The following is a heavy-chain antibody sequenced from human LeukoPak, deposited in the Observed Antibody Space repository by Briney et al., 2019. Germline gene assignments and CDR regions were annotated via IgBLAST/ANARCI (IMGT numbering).Heavy chain of an antibody. D-gene: IGHD3-16*01. CDR1: GYSFDSGYY. CDR2: IYYSGST. V-gene: IGHV4-38-2*02. J-gene: IGHJ6*03. Sequence: PSETLSLTCTVSGYSFDSGYYWGWIRQPPGKGLEWIANIYYSGSTSYNPSLKSRVTMSVDTSKNQFSLKLSSVTAADTAVYYCARDLRLGESYYYYMDVWGKGTTVTVSS. CDR3: ARDLRLGESYYYYMDV.